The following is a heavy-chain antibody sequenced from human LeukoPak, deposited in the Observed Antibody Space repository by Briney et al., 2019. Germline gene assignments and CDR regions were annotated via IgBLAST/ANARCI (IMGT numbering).Heavy chain of an antibody. J-gene: IGHJ6*04. D-gene: IGHD3-10*01. CDR3: ARSNYGSGSYYPYYYYYGMDV. Sequence: ASVKVSCKASGGTFSSYGISWVRQAPGQGLEWMGGIIPIFGTANYAQKFQGRVTITADESTSTAYMELSSLRSEDTAVYYCARSNYGSGSYYPYYYYYGMDVWGKGTTVTVSS. CDR1: GGTFSSYG. V-gene: IGHV1-69*13. CDR2: IIPIFGTA.